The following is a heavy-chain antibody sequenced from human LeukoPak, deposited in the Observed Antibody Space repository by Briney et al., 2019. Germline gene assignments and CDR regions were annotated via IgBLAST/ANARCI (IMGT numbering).Heavy chain of an antibody. CDR3: ANTYALYDYVWGSYRSAPGMDV. V-gene: IGHV5-10-1*01. CDR1: GYSFTSYW. Sequence: GESLRISCKGSGYSFTSYWISWGRQMPGKGLEWWGRIDPSGSYTNYSPSFQGHVTISADKSISTAYLQWSSLKASDTAMYYCANTYALYDYVWGSYRSAPGMDVWGQGTTVTVSS. D-gene: IGHD3-16*02. CDR2: IDPSGSYT. J-gene: IGHJ6*02.